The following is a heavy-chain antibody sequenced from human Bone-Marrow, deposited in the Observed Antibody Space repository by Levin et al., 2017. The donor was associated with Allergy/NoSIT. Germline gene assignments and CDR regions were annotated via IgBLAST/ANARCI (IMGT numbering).Heavy chain of an antibody. CDR2: IWYDGSDK. D-gene: IGHD6-19*01. Sequence: RGESLKISCAASGFTFSSYGMHWVRQAPGKGLEWVAVIWYDGSDKYYVDSVKGRFTISRDNSKKTLYLQMNSLRAEYTAVYYCAKAVAGTGTPHLWGQGTLVTVSS. J-gene: IGHJ4*02. CDR3: AKAVAGTGTPHL. CDR1: GFTFSSYG. V-gene: IGHV3-33*06.